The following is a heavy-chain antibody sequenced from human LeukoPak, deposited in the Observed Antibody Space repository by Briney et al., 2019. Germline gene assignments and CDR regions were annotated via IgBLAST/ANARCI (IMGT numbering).Heavy chain of an antibody. CDR2: ISAYNGNT. Sequence: GASVKVSCKASGGTFNSYAISWVRQAPGQGLEWMGWISAYNGNTNYAQKLQGRVTMTTDTSTSTAYMELRSLRSDDTAVYYCARDPVYYYGSGRENWFDPWGQGTLVTVSS. CDR3: ARDPVYYYGSGRENWFDP. J-gene: IGHJ5*02. V-gene: IGHV1-18*01. D-gene: IGHD3-10*01. CDR1: GGTFNSYA.